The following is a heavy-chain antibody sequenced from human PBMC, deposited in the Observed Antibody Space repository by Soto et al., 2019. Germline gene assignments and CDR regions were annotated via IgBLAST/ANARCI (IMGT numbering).Heavy chain of an antibody. CDR3: ARLEGLATISYYFHF. CDR2: IYFRGNT. V-gene: IGHV4-59*04. Sequence: SETLSLTCSFSGGSISSYYWSWIRQPPGKGLEWIGCIYFRGNTYYNPSLQTRVTISLDKSKSQFSLKLNSVTAADSAVYFCARLEGLATISYYFHFWGQGALVTVSS. CDR1: GGSISSYY. J-gene: IGHJ4*02. D-gene: IGHD1-1*01.